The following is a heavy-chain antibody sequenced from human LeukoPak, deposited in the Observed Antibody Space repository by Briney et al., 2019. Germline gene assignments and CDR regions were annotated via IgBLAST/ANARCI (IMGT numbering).Heavy chain of an antibody. D-gene: IGHD6-19*01. CDR1: GGSFSGYY. CDR2: INHSGST. Sequence: SETLSLTCAVYGGSFSGYYWSWIRQPPGKGLEWIGEINHSGSTNYNPSLKSRVTISVATSKNQFSLKLTSVTAADTAVYSCARAGSGYRDWGQGTLVTVSS. CDR3: ARAGSGYRD. V-gene: IGHV4-34*01. J-gene: IGHJ4*02.